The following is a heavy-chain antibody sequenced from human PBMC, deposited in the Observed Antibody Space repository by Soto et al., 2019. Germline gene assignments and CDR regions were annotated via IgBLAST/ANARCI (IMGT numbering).Heavy chain of an antibody. J-gene: IGHJ4*02. Sequence: VQLVESGGGLIQAGGSLRLSCAVSGFTVSNNFMMWVRQAPGKGLEWVSLIYSGGSISYADSVKGRFTISMDGSMNMLYPQMNSRTAEDTGVYYWASDGNGQRGSPHWGQGTLVTVSS. CDR2: IYSGGSI. D-gene: IGHD3-16*01. V-gene: IGHV3-53*02. CDR3: ASDGNGQRGSPH. CDR1: GFTVSNNF.